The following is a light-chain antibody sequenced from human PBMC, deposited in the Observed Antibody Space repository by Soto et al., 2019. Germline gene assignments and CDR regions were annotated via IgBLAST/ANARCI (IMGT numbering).Light chain of an antibody. V-gene: IGKV1-39*01. CDR1: QSISTY. J-gene: IGKJ5*01. CDR3: QQSTSAPMT. Sequence: DIQMTQSPSSLSASVGDRVTITCRASQSISTYLNWYQQKSGKAPKLLIYAASSLQSGVPSRFSGSGSGTDFTLTISRLQSEDFATYYCQQSTSAPMTFGQGTRLDI. CDR2: AAS.